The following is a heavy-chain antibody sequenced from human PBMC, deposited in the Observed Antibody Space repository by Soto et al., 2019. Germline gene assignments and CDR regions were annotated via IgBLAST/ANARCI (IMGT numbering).Heavy chain of an antibody. CDR3: ARGRDYDYVWGSYRSHPYCDY. CDR1: GYTFTGYY. V-gene: IGHV1-2*02. CDR2: INPNSGGT. J-gene: IGHJ4*02. D-gene: IGHD3-16*02. Sequence: ASVKVSCKASGYTFTGYYMHWVRQAPGQGLEWMGWINPNSGGTNYAQKFQGRVTMTRDTSISTAYMELSRLRSDDTAVYYCARGRDYDYVWGSYRSHPYCDYWGQGTMVTVYS.